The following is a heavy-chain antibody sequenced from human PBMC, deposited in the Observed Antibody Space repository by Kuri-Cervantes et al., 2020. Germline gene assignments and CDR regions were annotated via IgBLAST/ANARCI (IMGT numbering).Heavy chain of an antibody. D-gene: IGHD6-19*01. CDR1: GFTFGDYA. CDR3: AKDLGVAVAYFDY. V-gene: IGHV3-7*03. J-gene: IGHJ4*02. CDR2: IKQDGSEK. Sequence: GGSLRLSCTAPGFTFGDYAMSWVRQAPGKGLEWVANIKQDGSEKDYVDSVKGRFTISRDNSKNTLYLQMNSLRAEDTAVYYCAKDLGVAVAYFDYWGQGTLVTVSS.